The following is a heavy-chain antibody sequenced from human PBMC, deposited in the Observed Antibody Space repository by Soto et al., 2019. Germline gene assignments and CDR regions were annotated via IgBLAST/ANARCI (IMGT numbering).Heavy chain of an antibody. CDR1: GFTFSIYG. Sequence: HPGGSLRLSCAASGFTFSIYGMHWVRQAPGKGLEWVAVISYDGSNKYYADSVKGRFTISRDNSKNTLYLQMNSLRADDTAVYYCAKDLGRHEKVNIVVVVAATYGMDVWGQGTTVTVSS. CDR2: ISYDGSNK. D-gene: IGHD2-15*01. CDR3: AKDLGRHEKVNIVVVVAATYGMDV. V-gene: IGHV3-30*18. J-gene: IGHJ6*02.